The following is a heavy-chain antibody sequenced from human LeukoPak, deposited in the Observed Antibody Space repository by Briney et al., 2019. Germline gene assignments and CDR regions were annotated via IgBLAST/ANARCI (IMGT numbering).Heavy chain of an antibody. J-gene: IGHJ2*01. Sequence: SETLSLTCAVYGGSFSGYYWSWIRQPPGKGLEWIGEINHSGSTNYNPSLKSRVTISVDTSKNQFSLKLSSVIAADTAVYYCARVYYSRSYDYWYFDLWGRGTLVTVSS. V-gene: IGHV4-34*01. CDR2: INHSGST. D-gene: IGHD6-13*01. CDR3: ARVYYSRSYDYWYFDL. CDR1: GGSFSGYY.